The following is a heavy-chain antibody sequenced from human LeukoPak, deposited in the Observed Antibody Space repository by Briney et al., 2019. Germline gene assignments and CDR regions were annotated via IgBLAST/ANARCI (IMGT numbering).Heavy chain of an antibody. D-gene: IGHD2-21*01. V-gene: IGHV3-21*01. J-gene: IGHJ4*02. CDR2: ISRSSSYI. CDR1: GFTFSSYS. CDR3: ARGGGYCGGDCYGIDY. Sequence: PGGSLRLSCAASGFTFSSYSMKWVRQAPGKGLEWVSSISRSSSYIYYADSVQGRFTISRDNAKNSLYLQMNSLRAEDTAVYYCARGGGYCGGDCYGIDYWGQGTLVTVSS.